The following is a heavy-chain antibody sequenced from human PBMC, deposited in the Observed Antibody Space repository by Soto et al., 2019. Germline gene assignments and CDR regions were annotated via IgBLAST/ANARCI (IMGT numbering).Heavy chain of an antibody. CDR3: AKDGYYYDSSGYLFDY. CDR2: ISWDGGST. J-gene: IGHJ4*02. V-gene: IGHV3-43*01. CDR1: GFTFDDYT. D-gene: IGHD3-22*01. Sequence: EVQLVESGGVVVQPGGSLRLSCAASGFTFDDYTMHWVRQAPGKGLEWVSLISWDGGSTYYADSVKGRFTISRDNSKNYLYLKMNSLRTEDTALYYCAKDGYYYDSSGYLFDYWGQGTLVTVAS.